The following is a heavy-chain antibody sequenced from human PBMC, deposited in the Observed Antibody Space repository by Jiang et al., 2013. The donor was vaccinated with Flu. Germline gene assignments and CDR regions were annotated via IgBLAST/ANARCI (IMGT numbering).Heavy chain of an antibody. J-gene: IGHJ4*02. D-gene: IGHD3-16*01. CDR3: ARDWALDS. CDR2: ISSGSSTT. Sequence: LVESGGGLVQPGGSLRLSCAASGSSFSNFDMNWVRQAPGKGLEWVSFISSGSSTTYYADSVKGRFTISRDNARDSLYLQMNSLRAEDTAVYYCARDWALDSWGQGTLVTVSS. V-gene: IGHV3-48*01. CDR1: GSSFSNFD.